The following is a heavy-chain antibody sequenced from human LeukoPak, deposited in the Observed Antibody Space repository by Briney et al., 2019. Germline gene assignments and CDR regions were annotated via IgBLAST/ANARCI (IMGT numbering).Heavy chain of an antibody. CDR1: GFTFSNYA. CDR3: ARVVGNWFDP. Sequence: GGSLRLSCAASGFTFSNYAMNWVRQAPGKGLEGVSSISSSSNYIYYADSVKGRFTVSRDNAKNSLYLQMNSLRAEDTAVYYCARVVGNWFDPWGQGTLVTVSS. J-gene: IGHJ5*02. D-gene: IGHD2-15*01. CDR2: ISSSSNYI. V-gene: IGHV3-21*01.